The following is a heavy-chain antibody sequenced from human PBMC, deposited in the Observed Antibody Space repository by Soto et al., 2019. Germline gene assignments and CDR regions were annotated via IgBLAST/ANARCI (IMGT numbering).Heavy chain of an antibody. CDR1: GFTFSRYG. CDR3: AKETIAVGGPNYFVS. CDR2: VSHDGLAQ. V-gene: IGHV3-30*18. D-gene: IGHD6-19*01. J-gene: IGHJ4*02. Sequence: QVQLVESGGGVVQPGRSLRLLCEGSGFTFSRYGMHWVRQAPGMGLEWVAVVSHDGLAQYYGDSVKGRFTISRDNSQNILYLQMNNLRTEDTAIYYCAKETIAVGGPNYFVSWGQGTLMTVSS.